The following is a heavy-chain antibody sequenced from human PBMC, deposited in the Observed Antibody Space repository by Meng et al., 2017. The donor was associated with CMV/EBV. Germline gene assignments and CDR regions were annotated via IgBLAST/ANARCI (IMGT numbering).Heavy chain of an antibody. J-gene: IGHJ6*02. CDR1: GYTFTSYA. CDR2: MNPNSGNT. V-gene: IGHV1-8*02. CDR3: ARVRRATAYYGMDV. D-gene: IGHD5-24*01. Sequence: ASVKVSCKASGYTFTSYAISWVRQATGQGLEWMGWMNPNSGNTGYAQKFQGRVTMTRNTSISTAYMELSSLRSEDTAVYYCARVRRATAYYGMDVWGQGTTVTVSS.